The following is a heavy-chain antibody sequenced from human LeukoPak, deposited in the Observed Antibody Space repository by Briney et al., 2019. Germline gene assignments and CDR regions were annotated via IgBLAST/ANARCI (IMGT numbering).Heavy chain of an antibody. V-gene: IGHV3-30-3*01. J-gene: IGHJ6*02. CDR2: ISYDGSNK. Sequence: GGSLRLSCAASGFTFSSYAMHWVRQAPGKGLEWVAVISYDGSNKYYADSVKGRFTISRDNSKNTLYLQMNSLRAEDTAVYYCAREGGGYCSGGSCYPGYYYYGMDVWGQGTTVTVSS. D-gene: IGHD2-15*01. CDR1: GFTFSSYA. CDR3: AREGGGYCSGGSCYPGYYYYGMDV.